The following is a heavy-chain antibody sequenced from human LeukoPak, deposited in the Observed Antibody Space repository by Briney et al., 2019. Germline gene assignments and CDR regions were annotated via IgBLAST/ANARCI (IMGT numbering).Heavy chain of an antibody. J-gene: IGHJ4*02. Sequence: SETLSLTCAVYGGSFNPYYWTWIRQPPGKGLEWIGEINHSGSTNYNPSLKSRITISVDTPKNQFSLKLTSVTAADTAVYYCARVWDGSGSSLDYWGQGALVTVSS. CDR3: ARVWDGSGSSLDY. V-gene: IGHV4-34*01. D-gene: IGHD3-10*01. CDR1: GGSFNPYY. CDR2: INHSGST.